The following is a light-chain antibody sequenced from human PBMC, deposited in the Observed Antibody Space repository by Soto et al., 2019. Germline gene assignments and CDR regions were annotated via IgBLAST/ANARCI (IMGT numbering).Light chain of an antibody. CDR2: YTS. V-gene: IGKV3-15*01. CDR1: RTVSTN. Sequence: DIVMTQSPATLSVSPGERATLSCRASRTVSTNLAWYQQKPGQAPRLLIYYTSTRATGIPARLSGSGSGKEFTLTISSLQSEDFAVYYCQQYNNWPPGATFGPGTKVEIK. J-gene: IGKJ3*01. CDR3: QQYNNWPPGAT.